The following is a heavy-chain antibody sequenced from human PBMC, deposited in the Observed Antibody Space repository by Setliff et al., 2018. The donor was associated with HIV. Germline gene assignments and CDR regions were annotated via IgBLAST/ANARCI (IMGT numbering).Heavy chain of an antibody. CDR3: VRAPPGIQLLASTNGPYYFDY. V-gene: IGHV4-38-2*01. Sequence: NPSETLSLTCVVSGYFVAGGYYSGWIRQSPGKGLEWIGNIFHSGTTYYNPSLRSRITISVDTSKNQFFLNMTSVTAADTAVYYCVRAPPGIQLLASTNGPYYFDYWGHGTLVTVSS. D-gene: IGHD1-1*01. CDR2: IFHSGTT. J-gene: IGHJ4*01. CDR1: GYFVAGGYY.